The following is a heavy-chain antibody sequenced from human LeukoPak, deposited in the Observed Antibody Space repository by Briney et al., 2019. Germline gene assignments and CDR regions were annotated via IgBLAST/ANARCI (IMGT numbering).Heavy chain of an antibody. Sequence: ASVKVSCKASGGTFSSYAISWVRQAPGQGLEWMGRINPNSGGTNYAQKFQGRVTMTRDTSISTAYMELSRLRSDDTAVYYCARGAYGSGSYYSNWFDPWGQGTLVTVSS. D-gene: IGHD3-10*01. CDR1: GGTFSSYA. CDR2: INPNSGGT. CDR3: ARGAYGSGSYYSNWFDP. V-gene: IGHV1-2*06. J-gene: IGHJ5*02.